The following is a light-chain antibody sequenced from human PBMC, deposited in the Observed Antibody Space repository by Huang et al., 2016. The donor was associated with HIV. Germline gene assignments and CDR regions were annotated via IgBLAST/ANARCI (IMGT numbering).Light chain of an antibody. CDR1: QSLLYRSNNKNY. CDR2: WAS. V-gene: IGKV4-1*01. J-gene: IGKJ5*01. CDR3: QQFYSTPIT. Sequence: DIVMTQSPDSLAVSLGERATINCKSSQSLLYRSNNKNYLAWYQQKPGQPPKLLIYWASTRESWVPDRVSGSGSGTDFTLTISSLQAEDVAVYHCQQFYSTPITFGQGTRLEIK.